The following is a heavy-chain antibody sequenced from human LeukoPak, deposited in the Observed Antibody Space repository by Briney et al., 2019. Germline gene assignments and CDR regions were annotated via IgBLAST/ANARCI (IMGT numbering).Heavy chain of an antibody. CDR1: GGSISSSSYY. CDR2: IYYSGST. V-gene: IGHV4-39*01. J-gene: IGHJ4*02. D-gene: IGHD6-19*01. CDR3: ARQGWSSASGYYFDY. Sequence: SETLSLTCGVSGGSISSSSYYWGWIRQPPGKGLEWVGTIYYSGSTYYNPSLKSRVTISVDTSKNQFSLKLSSVTAADTAVYYCARQGWSSASGYYFDYWGQGTLVIASS.